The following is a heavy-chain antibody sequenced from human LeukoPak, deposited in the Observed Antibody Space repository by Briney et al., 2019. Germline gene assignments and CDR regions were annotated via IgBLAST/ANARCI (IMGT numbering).Heavy chain of an antibody. D-gene: IGHD6-13*01. J-gene: IGHJ4*02. V-gene: IGHV3-11*01. Sequence: PGGSPRLSCAASGFTFSDYYMSWIRQAPGKGLKWVSYISSSGSTIYYADSVKGRFTISRDNAKNSLYLQMNSLRAEDTAVYYCASSGYSSSWEPTLDYWGQGTLVTVSS. CDR1: GFTFSDYY. CDR3: ASSGYSSSWEPTLDY. CDR2: ISSSGSTI.